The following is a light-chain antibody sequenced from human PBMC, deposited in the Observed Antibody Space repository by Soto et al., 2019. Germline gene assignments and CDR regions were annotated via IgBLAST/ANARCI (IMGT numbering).Light chain of an antibody. Sequence: QSVLTQPPSVSGAPGQRVTISCSGTSSSIGAGYEVHWYHQLPGTAPKLVVSGNSNRPSGVPDRFSGSKSGTSASLAITGLQAEDEADYYCQSYDSSLSGVVFGGGTKVTVL. V-gene: IGLV1-40*01. CDR1: SSSIGAGYE. J-gene: IGLJ2*01. CDR3: QSYDSSLSGVV. CDR2: GNS.